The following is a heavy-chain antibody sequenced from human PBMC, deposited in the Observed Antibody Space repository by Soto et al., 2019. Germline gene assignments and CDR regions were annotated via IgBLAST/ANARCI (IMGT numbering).Heavy chain of an antibody. J-gene: IGHJ6*02. CDR2: ISSGGSSI. Sequence: GGSLRLSCAASGFNFNSYEMNWVRQAPGKGLEWLSSISSGGSSIYSADSVKGRFTISRENAKNSLYLQMNSLRAEDTAVYFCARGSSGWFVMDVWGQGTTVTVSS. CDR1: GFNFNSYE. D-gene: IGHD6-19*01. V-gene: IGHV3-48*03. CDR3: ARGSSGWFVMDV.